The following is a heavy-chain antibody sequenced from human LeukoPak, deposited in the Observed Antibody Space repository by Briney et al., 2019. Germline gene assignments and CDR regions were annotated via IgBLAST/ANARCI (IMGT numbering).Heavy chain of an antibody. Sequence: SETLSLTCAVYGGSSSGYYWSWIRQPPGKGLEWIGEINHSGSTNYNPSLKSRVTISVDKSKNQFSLKLSSVTAADTAVYYCARDGGYCSSTSCYEPMMDWGQGTLVTVSS. CDR1: GGSSSGYY. CDR3: ARDGGYCSSTSCYEPMMD. V-gene: IGHV4-34*01. D-gene: IGHD2-2*01. CDR2: INHSGST. J-gene: IGHJ4*02.